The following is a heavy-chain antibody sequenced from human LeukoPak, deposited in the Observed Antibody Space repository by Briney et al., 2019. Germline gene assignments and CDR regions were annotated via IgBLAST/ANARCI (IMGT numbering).Heavy chain of an antibody. V-gene: IGHV4-59*08. J-gene: IGHJ6*04. CDR2: IYYSGST. Sequence: SETLSLTCTVSGGSISSYYWSWIRQPPGKGLEWIGYIYYSGSTNYNPSLKSRVTISVDTSKNQFSLKLSSVTAADTAVYYCARVVAAIGLPLPPRMAVWGKGTTVTVSS. D-gene: IGHD2-15*01. CDR1: GGSISSYY. CDR3: ARVVAAIGLPLPPRMAV.